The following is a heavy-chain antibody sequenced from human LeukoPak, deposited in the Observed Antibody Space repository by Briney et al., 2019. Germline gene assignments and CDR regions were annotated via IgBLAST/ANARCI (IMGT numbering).Heavy chain of an antibody. D-gene: IGHD2-21*02. CDR1: GYTFATYF. CDR2: IKPNSGVT. CDR3: ARPTYCGSDCYFNFDY. J-gene: IGHJ4*02. V-gene: IGHV1-2*02. Sequence: ASVTLSCTPSGYTFATYFMHWVRQAPGQGLEWMGYIKPNSGVTNYAQKFRGRVTMTWDTSISTAYIELSGLTSDDTAIYYCARPTYCGSDCYFNFDYWGQGTLVTVSS.